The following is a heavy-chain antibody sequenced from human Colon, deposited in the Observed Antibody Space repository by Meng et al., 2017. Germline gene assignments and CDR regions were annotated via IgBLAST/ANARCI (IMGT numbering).Heavy chain of an antibody. CDR3: ARLIAGWPFYFDY. CDR2: MFHSGTT. J-gene: IGHJ4*02. D-gene: IGHD6-19*01. CDR1: GGSVSSGSHY. Sequence: QVPLQGLGPGLGRPPATLSLTCNVSGGSVSSGSHYWSWIRQPPGKGLGWIGYMFHSGTTKYNPSLKSRVSMSVDTTKNQFYLKLTSVTVADTAVFYCARLIAGWPFYFDYWGQGILVTVSS. V-gene: IGHV4-61*01.